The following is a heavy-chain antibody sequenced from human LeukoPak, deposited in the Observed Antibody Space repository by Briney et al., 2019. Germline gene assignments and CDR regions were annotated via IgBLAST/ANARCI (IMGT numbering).Heavy chain of an antibody. CDR3: ARDYFGSPSALDY. J-gene: IGHJ4*02. CDR2: ISPSGGIT. V-gene: IGHV3-23*01. Sequence: GGSLRLSCAASGFTFSSHGMNWVRQAPGKGLEWVSGISPSGGITYYTDSVKGRFTISRDNAKNSLYLQMNSLRAEDTALYYCARDYFGSPSALDYWGQGTLVIVSS. D-gene: IGHD1-26*01. CDR1: GFTFSSHG.